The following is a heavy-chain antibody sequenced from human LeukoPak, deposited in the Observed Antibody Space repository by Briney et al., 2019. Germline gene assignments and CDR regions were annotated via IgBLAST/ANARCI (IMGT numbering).Heavy chain of an antibody. J-gene: IGHJ6*03. CDR1: GFTFSSYG. Sequence: SGGSLRLSCAASGFTFSSYGMSWVRQAPGKGLEWVSAISGSGGSTYYADSVKGRFTISRDNSKNTLYLQMNSLRAEDTAVYYCARAPGIAVAGHGKMTDYYYYYYMDVWGKGTTVTVSS. D-gene: IGHD6-19*01. CDR3: ARAPGIAVAGHGKMTDYYYYYYMDV. CDR2: ISGSGGST. V-gene: IGHV3-23*01.